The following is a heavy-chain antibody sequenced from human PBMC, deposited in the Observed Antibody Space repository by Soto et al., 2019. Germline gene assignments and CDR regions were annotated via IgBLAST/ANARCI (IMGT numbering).Heavy chain of an antibody. Sequence: QVQLVQAGAEVKKPGSSVKVSCKTSGDTFSNYYIKWMRQAPGQGLEWVGGTIPISDTTNYARRFQGRVTITADKSTSTVYMVLSSLTSEDTALYYCARAKVAVAFDLWGQGTQVTVSS. D-gene: IGHD6-19*01. CDR2: TIPISDTT. CDR3: ARAKVAVAFDL. V-gene: IGHV1-69*06. J-gene: IGHJ5*02. CDR1: GDTFSNYY.